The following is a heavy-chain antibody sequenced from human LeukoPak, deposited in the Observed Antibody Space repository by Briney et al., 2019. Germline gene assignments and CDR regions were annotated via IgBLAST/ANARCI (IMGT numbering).Heavy chain of an antibody. Sequence: GGSLRLSCAASGFTFSSYGMSWVRQAPGKGLEWVSAISGSGGSTYYADSVKGRFTISRDNSKNTLYLQMNSLRAEDTAVYYCAKAGPGVWGSYRTFYFDYWGQGTLVTVSS. D-gene: IGHD3-16*02. J-gene: IGHJ4*02. CDR2: ISGSGGST. CDR1: GFTFSSYG. V-gene: IGHV3-23*01. CDR3: AKAGPGVWGSYRTFYFDY.